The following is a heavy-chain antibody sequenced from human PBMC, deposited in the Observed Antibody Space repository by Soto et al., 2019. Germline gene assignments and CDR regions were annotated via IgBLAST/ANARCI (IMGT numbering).Heavy chain of an antibody. CDR1: GFTFSSFS. Sequence: PGGSLRLSXAASGFTFSSFSMDWVRQAPGKGLEWASSISSSSSYIYYADSVKGRFSISRDNAKNSLSLQMNSLRAGDTAVYYCARGGNFFVDWGQGTMVTVSS. J-gene: IGHJ4*02. CDR2: ISSSSSYI. D-gene: IGHD1-26*01. CDR3: ARGGNFFVD. V-gene: IGHV3-21*01.